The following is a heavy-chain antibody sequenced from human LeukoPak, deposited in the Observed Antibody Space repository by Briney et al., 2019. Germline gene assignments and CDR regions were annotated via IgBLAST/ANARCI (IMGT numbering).Heavy chain of an antibody. CDR3: AKDGLMRFFDY. J-gene: IGHJ4*02. D-gene: IGHD2-8*01. Sequence: GRSLRLSCAASGFTFSSYGMHWVRQAPGKGLEWVAVISNDGNNKQYADSVKGRFTISRDNSKNTLYLQMNSLRADDTAVYHCAKDGLMRFFDYWGQGTLVTVSS. V-gene: IGHV3-30*18. CDR2: ISNDGNNK. CDR1: GFTFSSYG.